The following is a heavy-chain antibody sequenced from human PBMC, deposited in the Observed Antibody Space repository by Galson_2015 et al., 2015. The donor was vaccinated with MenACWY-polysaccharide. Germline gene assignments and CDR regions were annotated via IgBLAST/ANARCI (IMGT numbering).Heavy chain of an antibody. D-gene: IGHD2-21*02. CDR2: IYSGGDT. V-gene: IGHV3-66*01. CDR3: ARELGRMMVTPYLDS. Sequence: SLRLSCAASGFTVSSNFMSWVRQAPGKGLEWVSVIYSGGDTYYADSVRGRFTISRDNSKNTLYLQMNSLRAEDTAVYYCARELGRMMVTPYLDSWGQGTLVTVSS. CDR1: GFTVSSNF. J-gene: IGHJ4*02.